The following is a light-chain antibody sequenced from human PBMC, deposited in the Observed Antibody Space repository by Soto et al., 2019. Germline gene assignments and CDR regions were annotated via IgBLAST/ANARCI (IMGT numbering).Light chain of an antibody. CDR1: QSISSW. Sequence: DIQMTQSPSTLSASVGDRVTITCRASQSISSWLAWYQQKPGKAPKLLIYKASSLESGVPSRFSGSGSGTEFTLSISSLQPDYFATYYCQQYNRYYTFGQGTKLEIK. J-gene: IGKJ2*01. V-gene: IGKV1-5*03. CDR2: KAS. CDR3: QQYNRYYT.